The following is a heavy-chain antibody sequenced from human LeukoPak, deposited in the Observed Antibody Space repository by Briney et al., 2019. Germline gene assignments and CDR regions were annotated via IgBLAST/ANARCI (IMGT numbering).Heavy chain of an antibody. V-gene: IGHV4-4*07. CDR3: ARDRMSAIFGVVKAWFDP. CDR2: TYTSGST. D-gene: IGHD3-3*01. CDR1: GGSISSYY. Sequence: PSETLSLTCIVSGGSISSYYWSWIRQPAGKGLEWIGRTYTSGSTNYNPSLKSRVTMSVDTSKNQFSLKLSSVTAADTAVYYCARDRMSAIFGVVKAWFDPWGQGTLVTVSS. J-gene: IGHJ5*02.